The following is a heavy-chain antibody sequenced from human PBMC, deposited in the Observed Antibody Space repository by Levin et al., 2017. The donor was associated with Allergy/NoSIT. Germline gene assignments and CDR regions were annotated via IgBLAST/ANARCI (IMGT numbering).Heavy chain of an antibody. CDR2: ISYDGSNK. D-gene: IGHD6-6*01. V-gene: IGHV3-30*18. CDR3: AKREYSSSSVDY. CDR1: GFTFSSYG. Sequence: GESLKISCAASGFTFSSYGMHWVRQAPGKGLEWVAVISYDGSNKYYADSVKGRFTISRDNSKNTLYLQMNSLRAEDTAVYYCAKREYSSSSVDYWGQGTLVTVSS. J-gene: IGHJ4*02.